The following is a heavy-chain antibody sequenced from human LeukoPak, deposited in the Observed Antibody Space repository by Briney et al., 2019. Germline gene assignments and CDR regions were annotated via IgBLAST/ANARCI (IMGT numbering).Heavy chain of an antibody. Sequence: SETLSLTCTVSGASITDYYWSWIRQPPAKGLEWIGYIYYTGSPNYNPSLKSRVTLSLDRSQNQFSLKLTSVTAADTAVYYCAYGGDAYKTGYWGQDTLVTVSS. V-gene: IGHV4-59*01. CDR3: AYGGDAYKTGY. CDR2: IYYTGSP. J-gene: IGHJ1*01. CDR1: GASITDYY. D-gene: IGHD5-24*01.